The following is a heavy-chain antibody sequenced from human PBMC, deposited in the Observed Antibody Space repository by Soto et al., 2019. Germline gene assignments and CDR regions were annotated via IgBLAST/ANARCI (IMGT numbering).Heavy chain of an antibody. D-gene: IGHD1-1*01. CDR2: ISYDGSNK. CDR3: ARVSQLFPNPYNLKNYYGMDV. Sequence: PGGSLRLSCAASGFTFSSYAMHWVRQAPGKGLEWVAVISYDGSNKYYADSVKGRFTISRDNSKNTLYLQMNSLRAEDTAVYYCARVSQLFPNPYNLKNYYGMDVSGQGITVTVAS. CDR1: GFTFSSYA. J-gene: IGHJ6*02. V-gene: IGHV3-30-3*01.